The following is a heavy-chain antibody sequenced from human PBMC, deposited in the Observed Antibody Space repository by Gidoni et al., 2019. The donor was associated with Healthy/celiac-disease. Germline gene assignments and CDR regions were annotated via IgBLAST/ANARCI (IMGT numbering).Heavy chain of an antibody. CDR2: IYYSGST. D-gene: IGHD3-10*01. Sequence: QVQLQESGPGLVKPSETLSLTCTVSGGSISSYYWSWIRQPPGKGLEWIGYIYYSGSTNYNPSLKSRVTISVDTSKNQFSLKLSSVTAADTAVYYCAREYGYGSGSYSHFDYWGQGTLVTVSS. V-gene: IGHV4-59*01. CDR3: AREYGYGSGSYSHFDY. J-gene: IGHJ4*02. CDR1: GGSISSYY.